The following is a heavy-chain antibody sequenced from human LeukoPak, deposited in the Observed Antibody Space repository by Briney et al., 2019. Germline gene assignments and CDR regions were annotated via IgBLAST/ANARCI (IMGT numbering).Heavy chain of an antibody. Sequence: SETLSLTCTVSGGSIHSYWSWIRQPAGKGLEWIGRISGSGTITYNPALQSRLTISIDTSKNQFSLKLMSVTAADTAVYYCARDNGYDSSGPLPHGAFDIWGQGTMVTVSS. D-gene: IGHD3-22*01. CDR1: GGSIHSY. J-gene: IGHJ3*02. CDR3: ARDNGYDSSGPLPHGAFDI. V-gene: IGHV4-4*07. CDR2: ISGSGTI.